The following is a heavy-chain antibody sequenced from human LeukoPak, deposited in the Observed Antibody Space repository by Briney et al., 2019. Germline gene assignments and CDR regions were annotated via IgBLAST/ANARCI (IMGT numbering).Heavy chain of an antibody. V-gene: IGHV3-48*03. D-gene: IGHD5-24*01. CDR3: ARGRGRWLQLRLGYYYYMDV. CDR1: GFTFSSYE. CDR2: ISSSGNTT. J-gene: IGHJ6*03. Sequence: GGSLRLSCAASGFTFSSYEMNWVRQAPGKGLEWVSYISSSGNTTYYADSVKGRFTISRDNAKNSLYLQMNSLRAEDTAVYYCARGRGRWLQLRLGYYYYMDVWGKGTTVTVSS.